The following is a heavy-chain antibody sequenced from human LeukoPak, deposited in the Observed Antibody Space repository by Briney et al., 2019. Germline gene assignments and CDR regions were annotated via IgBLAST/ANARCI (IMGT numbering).Heavy chain of an antibody. V-gene: IGHV1-8*01. J-gene: IGHJ5*02. Sequence: GASVKVSCKASGYTFTSYDINWVRQATGQGLEWMGWMNPNSGNTGYAQNFQGRVTMTRNASISTAYMELSSLRSEDTAVYYCARLATVVTPGTWGQGTLVTVSS. CDR2: MNPNSGNT. D-gene: IGHD4-23*01. CDR3: ARLATVVTPGT. CDR1: GYTFTSYD.